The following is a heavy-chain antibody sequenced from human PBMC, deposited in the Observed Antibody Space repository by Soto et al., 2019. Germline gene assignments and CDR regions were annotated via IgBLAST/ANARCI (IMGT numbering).Heavy chain of an antibody. CDR3: ARNCGGDCTNFDC. D-gene: IGHD2-21*02. CDR2: LSYSGST. Sequence: QVQLQESGPGLVKPSETLSLTCTVSGGSISGYSWSWIRQPPGKGLEWIAHLSYSGSTNYNPSLKSRVPLSVDTSKNLFSLKLTSVTAADTAVYYCARNCGGDCTNFDCWGQGTLVTVSS. V-gene: IGHV4-59*01. J-gene: IGHJ4*02. CDR1: GGSISGYS.